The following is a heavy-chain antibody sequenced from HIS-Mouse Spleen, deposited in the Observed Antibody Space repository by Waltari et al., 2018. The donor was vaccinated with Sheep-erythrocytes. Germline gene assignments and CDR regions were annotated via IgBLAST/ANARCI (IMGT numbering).Heavy chain of an antibody. V-gene: IGHV3-21*01. D-gene: IGHD6-6*01. J-gene: IGHJ3*02. CDR1: GFTFSSYS. CDR2: ISSSSSYI. CDR3: ARDSTSDAFDI. Sequence: EVQLVESEGGLVKPGGSLRLSGAASGFTFSSYSMNWVRQAPGKGLEWVSSISSSSSYIYYADSVKGRFTISRDNAKNSLYLQMNSLRAEDTAVYYCARDSTSDAFDIWGQGTMVTVSS.